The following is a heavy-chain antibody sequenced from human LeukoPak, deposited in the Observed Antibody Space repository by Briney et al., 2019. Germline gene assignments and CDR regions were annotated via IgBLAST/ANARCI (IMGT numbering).Heavy chain of an antibody. CDR3: TRLVGAND. CDR1: GXTFSSYA. V-gene: IGHV3-72*01. D-gene: IGHD1-26*01. Sequence: PGGSLRLSCSASGXTFSSYALHWVRQAPGKGLEWVGRIRNKANSYTTEYAASVHGRFTVSRDDSKNSLYLQMNSMKTEDTAVYYCTRLVGANDWGQGTLVTVSS. J-gene: IGHJ4*02. CDR2: IRNKANSYTT.